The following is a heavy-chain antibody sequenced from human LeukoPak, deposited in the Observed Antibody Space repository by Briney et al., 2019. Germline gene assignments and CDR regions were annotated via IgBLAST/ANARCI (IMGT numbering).Heavy chain of an antibody. J-gene: IGHJ4*02. CDR2: IWYDGSNK. D-gene: IGHD2/OR15-2a*01. Sequence: GGSLRLSCVASGFTFSSYGMHWVRQAPGKGLEWVALIWYDGSNKYYTDSVKGRLTISRDNSKNTLYLQMNNLRAEDTAVYYCAREGPRGNSQFDYWGQGTLVTVSS. CDR3: AREGPRGNSQFDY. CDR1: GFTFSSYG. V-gene: IGHV3-33*08.